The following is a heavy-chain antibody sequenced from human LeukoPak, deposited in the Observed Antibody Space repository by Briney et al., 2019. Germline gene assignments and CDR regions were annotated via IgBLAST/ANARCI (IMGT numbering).Heavy chain of an antibody. D-gene: IGHD6-13*01. Sequence: PGRSLRLSCAASGFTFDDYAMHWVRQAPGKGLEWVSGISWNSGSIGYADSVKGRFTISRDNAKNSLYLQMNSLRAEDTALYYCAKDKAPPRSSSWYGDWFDPWGQGTLVTVSS. CDR1: GFTFDDYA. CDR2: ISWNSGSI. CDR3: AKDKAPPRSSSWYGDWFDP. V-gene: IGHV3-9*01. J-gene: IGHJ5*02.